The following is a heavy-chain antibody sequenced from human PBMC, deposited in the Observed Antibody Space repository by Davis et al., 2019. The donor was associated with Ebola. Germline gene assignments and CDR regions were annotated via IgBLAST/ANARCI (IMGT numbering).Heavy chain of an antibody. V-gene: IGHV1-2*02. J-gene: IGHJ4*02. CDR1: GYTFTSYD. Sequence: ASVKVSCKASGYTFTSYDINWVRQATGQGLEWMGWMNPNSGGTNYAQKFQGRVTMTRDTSISTAYMELSRLRSDDTAVYYCAREFRDTFGGVIVMAYYFDYWGQGTLVTVSS. CDR3: AREFRDTFGGVIVMAYYFDY. D-gene: IGHD3-16*02. CDR2: MNPNSGGT.